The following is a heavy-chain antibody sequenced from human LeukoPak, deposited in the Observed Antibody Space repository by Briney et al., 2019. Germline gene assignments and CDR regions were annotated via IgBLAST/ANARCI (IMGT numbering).Heavy chain of an antibody. CDR3: ARGVTSYYDSSAYY. CDR2: INQDGSER. D-gene: IGHD3-22*01. J-gene: IGHJ4*02. CDR1: GFTFSNYW. V-gene: IGHV3-7*04. Sequence: PGGSLRLSGATSGFTFSNYWMTWVRQAPGKGLEWVANINQDGSERYYVDSVKGRFTISRDNAKNALYLQMSSLRAEDTAVYFCARGVTSYYDSSAYYWGQGTLVTVSS.